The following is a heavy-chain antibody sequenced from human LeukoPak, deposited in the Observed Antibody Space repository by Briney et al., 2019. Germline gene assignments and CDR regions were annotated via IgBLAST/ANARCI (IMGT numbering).Heavy chain of an antibody. J-gene: IGHJ4*02. V-gene: IGHV4-34*01. CDR3: ARRSGWLVIRGYYFDY. CDR2: INHSGST. Sequence: SETLSLTCAVYGGSFSGYYWSWIRQPPGKGLEWIGEINHSGSTNYNPSLKSRVTISVDTSKNQFSLKLSSVTAADTAVYYCARRSGWLVIRGYYFDYWGQGTLVTVSS. D-gene: IGHD6-19*01. CDR1: GGSFSGYY.